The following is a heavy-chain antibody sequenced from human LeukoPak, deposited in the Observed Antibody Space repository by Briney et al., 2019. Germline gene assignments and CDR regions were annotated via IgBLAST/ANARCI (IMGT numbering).Heavy chain of an antibody. D-gene: IGHD3-22*01. V-gene: IGHV1-69*13. CDR3: ARTSSGYNNWFDP. CDR2: IIPIFGTA. Sequence: GASVKVSCTASGGSFSSYAISWVRQAPGQGLEWMGGIIPIFGTANYAQKFQGRVTITADESTSTAYMELSSLRSEDTAVYDWARTSSGYNNWFDPWGQGTLVTVSS. CDR1: GGSFSSYA. J-gene: IGHJ5*02.